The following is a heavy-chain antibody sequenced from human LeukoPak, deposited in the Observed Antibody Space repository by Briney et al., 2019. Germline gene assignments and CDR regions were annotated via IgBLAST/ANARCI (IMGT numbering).Heavy chain of an antibody. Sequence: PSETLSLTCVVSDYSITIRDYWAWIRQPPGKGLEWIGSVYNSVSTSYNPSLKSRVTMSVDPSKNQFSLNLRSVTAADTAVYDCATNMSTEGWFDSWGRGTLVTVSS. CDR3: ATNMSTEGWFDS. CDR1: DYSITIRDY. CDR2: VYNSVST. D-gene: IGHD5/OR15-5a*01. V-gene: IGHV4-38-2*01. J-gene: IGHJ5*01.